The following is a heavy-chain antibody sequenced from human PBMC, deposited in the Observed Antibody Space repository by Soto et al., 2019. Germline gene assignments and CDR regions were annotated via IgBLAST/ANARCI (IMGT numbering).Heavy chain of an antibody. CDR3: ARDRSGSPYYDFWSGSNYYYYGMDV. Sequence: SETLSLTCTVSGVSISSGGYYWSWIRQHPGKGLEWIGYIYYSGSTYYNPSLKSRVTISVDTSKNQFSLKLSSVTAADTAVYYCARDRSGSPYYDFWSGSNYYYYGMDVWGQGTTVTVSS. CDR2: IYYSGST. J-gene: IGHJ6*02. CDR1: GVSISSGGYY. V-gene: IGHV4-31*03. D-gene: IGHD3-3*01.